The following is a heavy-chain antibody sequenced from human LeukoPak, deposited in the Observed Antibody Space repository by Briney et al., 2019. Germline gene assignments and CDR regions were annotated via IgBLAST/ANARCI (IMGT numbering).Heavy chain of an antibody. J-gene: IGHJ4*02. Sequence: PSETLSLTCTVSGGSISSSSYYWGWIRQPPGKGLEWIGSIYYSGSTYYNPSLKSRVTISVDTSKNQFSLKLSSVTAADTAVYYCARRGYSSATDYWGQGTLVTVSS. CDR1: GGSISSSSYY. CDR2: IYYSGST. V-gene: IGHV4-39*01. CDR3: ARRGYSSATDY. D-gene: IGHD5-18*01.